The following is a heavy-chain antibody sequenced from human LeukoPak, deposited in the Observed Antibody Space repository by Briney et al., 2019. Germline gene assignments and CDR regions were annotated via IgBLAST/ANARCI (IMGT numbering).Heavy chain of an antibody. CDR2: IYSGGST. D-gene: IGHD5-12*01. CDR3: ARANTYDSNYYYGMDV. V-gene: IGHV3-53*01. J-gene: IGHJ6*02. CDR1: GFTVSSNY. Sequence: GGSLRLSCAASGFTVSSNYMSWVRQAPGKGLEWVSVIYSGGSTYYADSVKGRFTMSRDNSKNTLYLQMNSLRAEDTAVYYCARANTYDSNYYYGMDVWGQGTTVTVSS.